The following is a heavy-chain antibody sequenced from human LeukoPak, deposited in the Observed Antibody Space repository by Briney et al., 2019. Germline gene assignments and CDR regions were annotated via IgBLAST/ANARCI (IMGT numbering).Heavy chain of an antibody. D-gene: IGHD5-24*01. CDR2: INHSGST. Sequence: SETLSLTCAVYGGSFSGYYWSWIRQPPGKGLEWIGEINHSGSTNYNPSLKSRVTISVDTSKNQFSLKLSSVTAADTAVYYCARRRGYNKGAPDYWGQGTLVTVSS. CDR3: ARRRGYNKGAPDY. V-gene: IGHV4-34*01. CDR1: GGSFSGYY. J-gene: IGHJ4*02.